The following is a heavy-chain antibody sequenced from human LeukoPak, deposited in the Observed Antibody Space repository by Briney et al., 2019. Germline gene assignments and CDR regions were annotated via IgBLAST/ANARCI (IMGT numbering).Heavy chain of an antibody. CDR2: IYSGGST. J-gene: IGHJ4*02. CDR1: GFTVSSNY. CDR3: ARGKHDSSGYYYNGIDY. D-gene: IGHD3-22*01. V-gene: IGHV3-53*01. Sequence: PGGSLRLSCAASGFTVSSNYMSWVRQAPGKGLEWASVIYSGGSTYYADSVKGRFAISRDNSKNTLYLQMNSLRAEDTAVYYCARGKHDSSGYYYNGIDYWGQGTLVTVSS.